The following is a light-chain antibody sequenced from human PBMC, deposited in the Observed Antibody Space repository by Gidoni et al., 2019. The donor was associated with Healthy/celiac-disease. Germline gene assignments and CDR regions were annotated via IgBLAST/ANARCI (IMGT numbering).Light chain of an antibody. Sequence: QSALTQPASVSGSPGPSITISCTGTSSDVGGYNYVSWYQQHPGKAPKLMIYDVSNRPSGVSNRFSGSKSGNTASLTISGLQAEDEADYYCSSYTSSSTPVVFGTGTKVTVL. CDR1: SSDVGGYNY. CDR3: SSYTSSSTPVV. CDR2: DVS. J-gene: IGLJ1*01. V-gene: IGLV2-14*03.